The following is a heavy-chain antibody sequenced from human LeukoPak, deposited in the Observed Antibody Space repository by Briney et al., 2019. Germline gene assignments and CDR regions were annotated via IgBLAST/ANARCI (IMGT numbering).Heavy chain of an antibody. CDR2: IYPGELRV. Sequence: GESLKISCQGFGYSFTSYWIGWVRQMPGKGMEWMGVIYPGELRVRDNPSFQGQVTISVDKSINTAYLQWVSLRASDSAMYYCACGDLASTWSFPWGQGTLVTVSS. D-gene: IGHD6-13*01. CDR1: GYSFTSYW. V-gene: IGHV5-51*01. J-gene: IGHJ5*02. CDR3: ACGDLASTWSFP.